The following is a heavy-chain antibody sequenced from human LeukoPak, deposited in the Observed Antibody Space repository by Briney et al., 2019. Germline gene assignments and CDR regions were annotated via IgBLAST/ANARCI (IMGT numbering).Heavy chain of an antibody. D-gene: IGHD5-12*01. J-gene: IGHJ4*02. V-gene: IGHV3-53*01. CDR1: GFTVSSNY. Sequence: GGSLRLSCAASGFTVSSNYMSWVRQAPGKGLEWASVIYSGGSTYYADSVKGGFTISRDSSKNTLHLQMNSLRAEDTAVYYCARGLVATLWGQGTLVTVSS. CDR2: IYSGGST. CDR3: ARGLVATL.